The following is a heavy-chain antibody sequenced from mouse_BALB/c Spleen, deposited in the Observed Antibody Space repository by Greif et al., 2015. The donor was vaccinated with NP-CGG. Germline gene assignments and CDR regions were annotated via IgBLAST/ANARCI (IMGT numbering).Heavy chain of an antibody. Sequence: EVKLMESGPDLVKPSQSLSLTCTVTGYSITSGYSWHWIRRFPGNKLEWMGYIHYSGSTNYNPSLKSRISITRDTSKNQFFLQLNSVTTEDTATYYCARRSLGRRYFDYWGLGTTLTVSS. D-gene: IGHD4-1*01. CDR1: GYSITSGYS. J-gene: IGHJ2*01. V-gene: IGHV3-1*02. CDR3: ARRSLGRRYFDY. CDR2: IHYSGST.